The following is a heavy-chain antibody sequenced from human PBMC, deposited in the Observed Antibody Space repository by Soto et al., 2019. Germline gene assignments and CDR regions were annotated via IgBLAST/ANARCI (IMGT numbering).Heavy chain of an antibody. CDR3: AKVAAAAASDYFDY. D-gene: IGHD6-13*01. J-gene: IGHJ4*02. CDR1: GFSFSSYA. Sequence: EVQVLESGGGLVQPGGSLRLSCAASGFSFSSYAMSWVRQAPGKGLEWVSVISGSGGSTYYADSAKGRFTISRDNSRNTVYLQMNSLRAEDTAVYFCAKVAAAAASDYFDYWGQGTLVPVSS. V-gene: IGHV3-23*01. CDR2: ISGSGGST.